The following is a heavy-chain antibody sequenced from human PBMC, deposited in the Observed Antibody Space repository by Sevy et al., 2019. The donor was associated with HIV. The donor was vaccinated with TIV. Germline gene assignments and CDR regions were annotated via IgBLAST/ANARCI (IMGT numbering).Heavy chain of an antibody. Sequence: GGSLRLSCAASGFTFDTFWMRWVRQAPGRGLEWVASIDPRGNERDYLDSLKGRFTISRDNAKNSLYLQMNSLKGGDTALYSCVRVFWDVLIVPAATPSPWLDSWGQGTMVTVSS. CDR2: IDPRGNER. CDR3: VRVFWDVLIVPAATPSPWLDS. CDR1: GFTFDTFW. J-gene: IGHJ5*01. D-gene: IGHD3-10*02. V-gene: IGHV3-7*01.